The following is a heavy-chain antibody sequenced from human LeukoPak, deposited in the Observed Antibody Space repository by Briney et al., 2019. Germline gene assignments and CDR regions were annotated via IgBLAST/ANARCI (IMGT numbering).Heavy chain of an antibody. D-gene: IGHD3-22*01. CDR1: GFTFSRYA. CDR2: ISGLGDTT. CDR3: AKRNNYNDNNGYSMIAH. Sequence: GGSLRLSCAASGFTFSRYAMSWVRQAPGKGLEWVSTISGLGDTTYYADSVKGRFTISRDNSKNTLYLQMNSLRADDTAIYYCAKRNNYNDNNGYSMIAHWGQGTLVTVSS. V-gene: IGHV3-23*01. J-gene: IGHJ4*02.